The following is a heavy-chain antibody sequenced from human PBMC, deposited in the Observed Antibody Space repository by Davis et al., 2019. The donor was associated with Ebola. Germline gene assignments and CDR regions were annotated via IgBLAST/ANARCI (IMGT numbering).Heavy chain of an antibody. CDR3: TVTTVTTGSDY. CDR2: IKQDGSGK. V-gene: IGHV3-7*03. D-gene: IGHD4-11*01. CDR1: GFTFSSYS. J-gene: IGHJ4*02. Sequence: PGGSLRLSCAASGFTFSSYSMNWVRQAPGKGLEWVANIKQDGSGKYYVDSVKGRSTISRDNAKNSLYLQMNSLKTEDTAVYYCTVTTVTTGSDYWGREPWSPSPQ.